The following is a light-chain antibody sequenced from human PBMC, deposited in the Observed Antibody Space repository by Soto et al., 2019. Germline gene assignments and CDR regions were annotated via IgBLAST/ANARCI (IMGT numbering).Light chain of an antibody. CDR3: QQYYNWPRT. CDR1: QSISSY. V-gene: IGKV1-39*01. Sequence: DIQMTQSTSSLSASVGDRVTITCRASQSISSYLNWYQQKPGKAPKLLIYAASSLQSGVPSRFSGSGSGTEFTLTINSLQAEDCAVYYCQQYYNWPRTFGQGTLLEI. CDR2: AAS. J-gene: IGKJ5*01.